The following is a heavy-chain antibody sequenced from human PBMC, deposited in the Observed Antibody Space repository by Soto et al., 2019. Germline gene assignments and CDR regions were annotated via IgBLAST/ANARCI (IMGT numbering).Heavy chain of an antibody. CDR3: ARDCTYYYDSRGDGGMDV. Sequence: QVQLVESGGGVVQPGRSLRLSCAASGFTFSSYAMHWVRQAPGKGLERVAVISYDGSNKYYADSVKGRFTISRDNSKNTLYLQMNSLRAEDTAVYYCARDCTYYYDSRGDGGMDVWGQGTTVTVSS. V-gene: IGHV3-30-3*01. CDR1: GFTFSSYA. CDR2: ISYDGSNK. J-gene: IGHJ6*02. D-gene: IGHD3-22*01.